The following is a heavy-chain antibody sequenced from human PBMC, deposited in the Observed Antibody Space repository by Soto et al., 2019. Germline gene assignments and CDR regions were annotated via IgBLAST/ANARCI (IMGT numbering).Heavy chain of an antibody. Sequence: PSETLSLTCTVSGDSISSYYWSWIRQPAGKGLEWIGRVYSSGSTNYNPSLQSRVAMSVDTSKNQFSLKLSSVTAADTAVYYCKKGTNWNYYYYGVDVWGQGTTVTVSS. D-gene: IGHD1-20*01. CDR3: KKGTNWNYYYYGVDV. J-gene: IGHJ6*02. CDR2: VYSSGST. CDR1: GDSISSYY. V-gene: IGHV4-4*07.